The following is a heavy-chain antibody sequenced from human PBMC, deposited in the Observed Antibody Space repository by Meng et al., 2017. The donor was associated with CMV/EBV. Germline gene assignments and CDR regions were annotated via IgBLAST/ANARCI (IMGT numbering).Heavy chain of an antibody. Sequence: GESLKISCAASGFTFSSYAMSWVRQAPGKGLEWVSAISGSGGSTYYADSVKGRFTISRDNSKNTLYLQMNSLRAEDTAVYYCAKLVLLWFGESLQRGADHDYWGQGTLVTSPQ. CDR2: ISGSGGST. CDR3: AKLVLLWFGESLQRGADHDY. J-gene: IGHJ4*02. V-gene: IGHV3-23*01. CDR1: GFTFSSYA. D-gene: IGHD3-10*01.